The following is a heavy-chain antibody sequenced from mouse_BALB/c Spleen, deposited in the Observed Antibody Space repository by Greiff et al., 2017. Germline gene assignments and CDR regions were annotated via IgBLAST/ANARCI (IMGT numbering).Heavy chain of an antibody. Sequence: QVQLQQSGAELVKPGASVKLSCKASGYTFTSYYMYWVKQRPGQGLEWIGEINPSSGGTNYNEKFKSKATLTVDKSSSTAYMQLSSLTSEDSAVYYCTRRGYDYVYFDYWGQGTTLTVSS. CDR3: TRRGYDYVYFDY. CDR2: INPSSGGT. CDR1: GYTFTSYY. D-gene: IGHD2-4*01. J-gene: IGHJ2*01. V-gene: IGHV1S81*02.